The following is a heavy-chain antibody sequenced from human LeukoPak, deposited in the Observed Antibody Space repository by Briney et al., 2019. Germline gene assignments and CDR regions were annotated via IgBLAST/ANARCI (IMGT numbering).Heavy chain of an antibody. CDR2: IWYDGSNK. D-gene: IGHD3-16*01. CDR3: ARDLGGTDRGVFDY. J-gene: IGHJ4*02. CDR1: GFTFSSYG. V-gene: IGHV3-33*01. Sequence: GGSLRLSCAASGFTFSSYGMHWVRQAPGKGLEWVAVIWYDGSNKYYADSVKGRFTISRDNSKNTLYLQMNSLRAEDTAVYYCARDLGGTDRGVFDYWGQGTLVTVPS.